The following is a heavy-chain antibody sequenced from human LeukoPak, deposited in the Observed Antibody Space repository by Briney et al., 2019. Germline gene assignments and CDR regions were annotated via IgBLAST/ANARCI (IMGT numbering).Heavy chain of an antibody. J-gene: IGHJ4*02. V-gene: IGHV3-48*02. D-gene: IGHD3-9*01. CDR1: GFTFRSYA. CDR2: ISSSGSSI. Sequence: GGSLRLSCAASGFTFRSYARNWVRQAPGKGLEWVSYISSSGSSIYYADSVKGRFTISRDNAKNSLYLQMNSLRDEDTAVYYCAKHGVIMTGHSYSPVDYWGQGTLVTVSS. CDR3: AKHGVIMTGHSYSPVDY.